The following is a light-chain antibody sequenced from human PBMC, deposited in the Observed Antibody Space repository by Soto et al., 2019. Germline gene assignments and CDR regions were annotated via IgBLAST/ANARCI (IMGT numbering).Light chain of an antibody. V-gene: IGKV4-1*01. CDR2: WAS. Sequence: DIVMTQSPDSLAVSLGERATINCKSSQSVLYSSNNKNYLAWYQQTPGQPPNLLIYWASTRESGVPDRFSGSGSGTDFTLTINSLQAEDVAVYYCQQYYSPPATFGQGTKVEIK. J-gene: IGKJ1*01. CDR3: QQYYSPPAT. CDR1: QSVLYSSNNKNY.